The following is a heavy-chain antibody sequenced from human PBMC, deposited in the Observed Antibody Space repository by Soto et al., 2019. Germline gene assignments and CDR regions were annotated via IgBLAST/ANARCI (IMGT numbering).Heavy chain of an antibody. J-gene: IGHJ4*02. Sequence: QITLKESGPTLVKPTQTLTLTCTFSGFSLSARGMGVGWIRQPPGKALEWLALIYWDADKWYSPSLRSTPTITADTPKNQVVPTMTTMDPVDTATYSCAHRSRGWQYSFPSWGQGTLVTVSS. CDR1: GFSLSARGMG. CDR2: IYWDADK. CDR3: AHRSRGWQYSFPS. V-gene: IGHV2-5*02. D-gene: IGHD6-19*01.